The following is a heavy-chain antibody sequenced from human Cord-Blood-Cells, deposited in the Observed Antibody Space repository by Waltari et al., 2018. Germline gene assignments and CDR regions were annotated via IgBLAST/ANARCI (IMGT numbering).Heavy chain of an antibody. D-gene: IGHD1-26*01. CDR2: IYYSGGT. J-gene: IGHJ4*02. V-gene: IGHV4-39*01. CDR1: GGSISSSRYY. Sequence: QLQLQESGPGLVKPSETLSLTCTVFGGSISSSRYYWGWIRQPPGKGLEWIGSIYYSGGTYYNPSLKSRVTISVDTSKNQFSLKLSSVTAADTAVYYCASDSGSYYWGQGTLVTVSS. CDR3: ASDSGSYY.